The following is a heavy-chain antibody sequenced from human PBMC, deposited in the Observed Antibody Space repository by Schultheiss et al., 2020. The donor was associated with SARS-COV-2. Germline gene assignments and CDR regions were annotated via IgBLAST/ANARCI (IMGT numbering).Heavy chain of an antibody. CDR3: ARDARYCSSTSCWFDP. D-gene: IGHD2-2*01. Sequence: SETLSLTCAISGDSVSSNSAAWNWIRQSPSRGLEWLGRTYYRSKWYNDYAVSVKSRITINPDTSKNQFSLQLNSVTAADTAVYYCARDARYCSSTSCWFDPWGQGTLVTVSS. CDR2: TYYRSKWYN. CDR1: GDSVSSNSAA. J-gene: IGHJ5*02. V-gene: IGHV6-1*01.